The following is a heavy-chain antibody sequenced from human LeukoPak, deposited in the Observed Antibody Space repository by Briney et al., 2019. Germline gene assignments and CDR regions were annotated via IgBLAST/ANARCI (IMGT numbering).Heavy chain of an antibody. CDR1: GFTFSSYD. CDR2: IGTSGDT. Sequence: PGGSLRLTCTASGFTFSSYDMHWVRQATGKGLEWVSVIGTSGDTYYPGSVKGRFTISREIAKNSLYLQMNSLRAGDTAVYYCARGNYFSFDYWGQGTLVTVSS. D-gene: IGHD3-10*01. CDR3: ARGNYFSFDY. V-gene: IGHV3-13*01. J-gene: IGHJ4*02.